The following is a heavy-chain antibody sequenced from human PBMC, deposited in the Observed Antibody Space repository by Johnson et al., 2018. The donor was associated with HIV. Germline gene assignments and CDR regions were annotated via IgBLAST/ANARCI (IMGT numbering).Heavy chain of an antibody. Sequence: VQLVESGGGVVRPGGSLRLSCAASGFTFDDYGMSWVRQGPGKRLEWVSGISWNSGSIGYADSVKGRFTISRDNAENSLYLQMNSLRAEDTALYYCARAVCRGGRCYSEFCVFDDAFDIWGQGTMVTVSS. CDR1: GFTFDDYG. CDR3: ARAVCRGGRCYSEFCVFDDAFDI. D-gene: IGHD2-15*01. CDR2: ISWNSGSI. J-gene: IGHJ3*02. V-gene: IGHV3-20*04.